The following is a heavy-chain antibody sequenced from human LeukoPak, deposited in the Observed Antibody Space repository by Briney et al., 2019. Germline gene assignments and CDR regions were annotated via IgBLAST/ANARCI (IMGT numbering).Heavy chain of an antibody. Sequence: GGSLRLSCAASGFTFDDYGMSWVRQAPGKGLEWVSYISSSGSTIYYADSVKGRFTISRDNAKNSLYLQMNSLRAEDTAVYYCARDHHYDSSGFDYWGQGTLVTVSS. CDR1: GFTFDDYG. CDR2: ISSSGSTI. CDR3: ARDHHYDSSGFDY. D-gene: IGHD3-22*01. V-gene: IGHV3-11*04. J-gene: IGHJ4*02.